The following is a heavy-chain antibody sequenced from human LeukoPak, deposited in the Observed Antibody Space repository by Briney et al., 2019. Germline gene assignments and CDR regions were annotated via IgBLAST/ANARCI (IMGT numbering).Heavy chain of an antibody. D-gene: IGHD5-18*01. CDR2: SSISYI. Sequence: SSISYIYYAASVKGRFTISRDNAKNSLYLQMNSLRAEDTAVYYCARDLGVGLGYSYGQADYWGQGTLVTVSS. CDR3: ARDLGVGLGYSYGQADY. J-gene: IGHJ4*02. V-gene: IGHV3-21*01.